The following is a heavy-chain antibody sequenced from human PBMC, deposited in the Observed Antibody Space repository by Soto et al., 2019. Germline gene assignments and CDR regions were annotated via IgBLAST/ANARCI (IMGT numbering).Heavy chain of an antibody. CDR2: ISKSDYT. V-gene: IGHV3-21*01. CDR3: AREDSIIIPAVSDF. Sequence: EESLRLSCTVSGFAFNNYGINWVRQAPGKGLEWVSSISKSDYTYYSDSVKGRFTISRDNAKNSVSLQMNTLRVEDTAVYYCAREDSIIIPAVSDFWGQGTLVTVSS. J-gene: IGHJ4*02. D-gene: IGHD2-2*01. CDR1: GFAFNNYG.